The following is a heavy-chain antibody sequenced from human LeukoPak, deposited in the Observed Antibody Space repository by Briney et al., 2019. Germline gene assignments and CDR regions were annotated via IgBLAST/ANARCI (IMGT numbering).Heavy chain of an antibody. Sequence: ASVKVSCKASGYAFTFYYIHWVRQAPAQGLEWMGRVNPSGGSTTSAQRFQGRVTMTRGTSTSTVYMELSSLRSEDTAVYFCAREGAATGSYFDQWGRGTLVTVSS. CDR3: AREGAATGSYFDQ. V-gene: IGHV1-46*01. J-gene: IGHJ4*02. CDR2: VNPSGGST. D-gene: IGHD6-13*01. CDR1: GYAFTFYY.